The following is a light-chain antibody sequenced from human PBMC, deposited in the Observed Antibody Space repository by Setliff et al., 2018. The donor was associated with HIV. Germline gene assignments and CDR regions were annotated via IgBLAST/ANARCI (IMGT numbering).Light chain of an antibody. J-gene: IGLJ2*01. CDR2: EDK. CDR3: ASWDSNLSAL. CDR1: NSNIEDKY. Sequence: QSVLTQPPSVSAAPGQKVTISCSGSNSNIEDKYVSWYQQLPGTAPKLLIYEDKRRPSGVPERFSGSKSGTSTTLAITGLQTGDEADYYCASWDSNLSALFGGGTK. V-gene: IGLV1-51*02.